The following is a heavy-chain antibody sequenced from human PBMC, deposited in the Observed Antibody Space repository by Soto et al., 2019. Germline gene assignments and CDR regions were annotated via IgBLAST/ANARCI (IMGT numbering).Heavy chain of an antibody. J-gene: IGHJ4*02. D-gene: IGHD2-2*01. CDR2: ISKSDYT. V-gene: IGHV3-21*01. CDR3: AREDSIIIPAVSDF. Sequence: XESLRLSCTVSGLAFNNYGINWVRQAPGKGLEWVSSISKSDYTYYSDSVKGRFTISRDNAKNSVSLQMNTLRVEDTAVYYCAREDSIIIPAVSDFWGQGTLVTVSS. CDR1: GLAFNNYG.